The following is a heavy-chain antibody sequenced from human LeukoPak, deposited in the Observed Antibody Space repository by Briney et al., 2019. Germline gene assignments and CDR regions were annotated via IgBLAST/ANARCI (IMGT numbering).Heavy chain of an antibody. V-gene: IGHV3-53*01. CDR2: IYSGGST. CDR3: VRAPGRHSYGPYYFDY. D-gene: IGHD5-18*01. J-gene: IGHJ4*02. Sequence: GGSLRLSCAASGFTVSSNYMSWVRQAPGKGLEWVSVIYSGGSTYYADSVKGRFTISRDNSKNTLYLQMNSLRAEDTAVYYCVRAPGRHSYGPYYFDYWGQGTLVTVSS. CDR1: GFTVSSNY.